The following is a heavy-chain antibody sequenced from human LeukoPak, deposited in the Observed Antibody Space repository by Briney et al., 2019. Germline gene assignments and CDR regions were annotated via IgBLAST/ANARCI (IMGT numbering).Heavy chain of an antibody. D-gene: IGHD5-18*01. J-gene: IGHJ4*02. V-gene: IGHV3-11*05. Sequence: PGGSLRLSCAGSGFIFSDFYINWIRQSPGKGLEWLAYISPDGSYTTYGDSVKGRFVISRDNAKNSVSLQMNSLRVEDTAVYYCAKGYGYTPYYFDYWGQGALVTVSS. CDR1: GFIFSDFY. CDR3: AKGYGYTPYYFDY. CDR2: ISPDGSYT.